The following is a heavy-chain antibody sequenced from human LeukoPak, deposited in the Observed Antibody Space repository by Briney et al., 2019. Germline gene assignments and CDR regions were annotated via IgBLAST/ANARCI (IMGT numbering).Heavy chain of an antibody. V-gene: IGHV3-30*18. CDR3: AKDCYDSSGYYASNWFDP. CDR1: RFTFSSYG. D-gene: IGHD3-22*01. J-gene: IGHJ5*02. Sequence: GRSLRLSCAASRFTFSSYGMHWVRQAPGKGLEWVAVISYDGSNKYYADSVKGRFTISRDNSKNTLYLQMNSLRAEDTAVYYCAKDCYDSSGYYASNWFDPWGQGTLVTVSS. CDR2: ISYDGSNK.